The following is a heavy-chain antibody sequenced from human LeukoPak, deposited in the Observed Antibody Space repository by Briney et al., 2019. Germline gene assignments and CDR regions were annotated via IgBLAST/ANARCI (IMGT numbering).Heavy chain of an antibody. V-gene: IGHV3-74*01. J-gene: IGHJ3*02. Sequence: GGSLRLSCAASGFTVSNYWMSWVRHAPGKGLVWISRISGDGRTISYADSVKGRFTISRDNAKNTVSLQMNSLRGEDTAVYYCGREDRIVLGNDALDIWGQGTMVTVSS. CDR3: GREDRIVLGNDALDI. D-gene: IGHD2-8*01. CDR1: GFTVSNYW. CDR2: ISGDGRTI.